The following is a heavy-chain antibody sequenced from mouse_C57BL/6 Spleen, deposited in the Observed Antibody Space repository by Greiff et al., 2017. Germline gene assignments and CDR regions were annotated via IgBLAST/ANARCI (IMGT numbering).Heavy chain of an antibody. J-gene: IGHJ2*01. CDR2: ILPGSGST. Sequence: QVQLQQSGAELMKPGASVTLSCKATGYTFTGYWIEWVKQRPGHGLEWIGEILPGSGSTNYNEKFKGKATFTADTSSNTAYMQLSSLTTDDAAIYYCARGQNYDGSSHDYWGQGTTRTVSS. CDR3: ARGQNYDGSSHDY. D-gene: IGHD1-1*01. V-gene: IGHV1-9*01. CDR1: GYTFTGYW.